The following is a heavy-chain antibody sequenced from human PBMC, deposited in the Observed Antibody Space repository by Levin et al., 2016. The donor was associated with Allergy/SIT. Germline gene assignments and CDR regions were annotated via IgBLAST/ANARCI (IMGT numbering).Heavy chain of an antibody. Sequence: ASVKVSCKASGYTFTDYYIHWERQAPGQGLEWMGWINPNSGGTNYAQKFQGRVTMTRDTSISTAYMELSSLRSDDTAVYYCATGQGSSGRTNYWYFDLWGRGTLVTVSS. J-gene: IGHJ2*01. V-gene: IGHV1-2*02. D-gene: IGHD6-6*01. CDR1: GYTFTDYY. CDR2: INPNSGGT. CDR3: ATGQGSSGRTNYWYFDL.